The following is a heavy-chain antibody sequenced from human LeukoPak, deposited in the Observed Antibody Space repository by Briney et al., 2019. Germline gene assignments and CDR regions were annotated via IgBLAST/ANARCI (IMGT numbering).Heavy chain of an antibody. J-gene: IGHJ3*02. CDR1: GFTFSSYG. Sequence: PGRSLRLSCAASGFTFSSYGIHWVRQAPGKGLEWVAVISYDGSNKYYVDSVRGRFTISRDNAKNSLYLQMNSLRAEDTAVYYCARGARAFDIWGQGTMVTVFS. V-gene: IGHV3-30*03. CDR3: ARGARAFDI. CDR2: ISYDGSNK.